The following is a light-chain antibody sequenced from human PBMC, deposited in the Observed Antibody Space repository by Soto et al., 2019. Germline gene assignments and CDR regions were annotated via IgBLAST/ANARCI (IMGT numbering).Light chain of an antibody. Sequence: QSVLTQPASVSGSPGQSITISCTGTSSDVGYFNYVSWYQHHPGKAPKLIIYEVSNRPSGVSNRFSGSKSGNTASLTISGLQAEDEADYYCSSYTTSYTQVFGGGTKVTVL. J-gene: IGLJ3*02. CDR2: EVS. V-gene: IGLV2-14*01. CDR1: SSDVGYFNY. CDR3: SSYTTSYTQV.